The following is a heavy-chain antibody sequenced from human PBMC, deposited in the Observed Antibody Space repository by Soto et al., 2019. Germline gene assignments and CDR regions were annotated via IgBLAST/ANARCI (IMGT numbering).Heavy chain of an antibody. V-gene: IGHV3-7*01. D-gene: IGHD6-13*01. CDR2: IKEDGSEK. CDR3: ARGGAPGAGDY. CDR1: GFTFSRYW. J-gene: IGHJ4*02. Sequence: EVQLVESGGGLVQPGGSLRLSCAASGFTFSRYWMSWVRQAPGKGLEWVANIKEDGSEKYYVDSVTGRFTSSRDNAKNSRFLQMNSLRADDTAVYYCARGGAPGAGDYWGQGTLVTVSS.